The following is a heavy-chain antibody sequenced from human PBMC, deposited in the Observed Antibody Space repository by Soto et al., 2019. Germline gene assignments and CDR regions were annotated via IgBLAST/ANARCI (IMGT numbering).Heavy chain of an antibody. CDR1: GYSFTSYW. D-gene: IGHD3-3*01. V-gene: IGHV5-51*01. Sequence: PXESLTISCKGSGYSFTSYWIGLVRQMPGKGLEWMGIIYPGDSDTRYSPSFQGQVTISADKSISTAYLQWSSLKASDTAMYYCARGGYDFWSGYQAPLYNWFDPWGQGTLVTV. CDR2: IYPGDSDT. J-gene: IGHJ5*02. CDR3: ARGGYDFWSGYQAPLYNWFDP.